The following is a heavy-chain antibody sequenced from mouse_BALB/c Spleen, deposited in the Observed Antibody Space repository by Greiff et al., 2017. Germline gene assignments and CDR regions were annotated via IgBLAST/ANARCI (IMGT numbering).Heavy chain of an antibody. CDR2: INPDSSTI. J-gene: IGHJ3*01. CDR3: ARPNSLLRLEFAY. D-gene: IGHD1-2*01. CDR1: GFDFSRYW. V-gene: IGHV4-1*02. Sequence: DVQLQESGGGLVQPGGSLKLSCAASGFDFSRYWMSWVRQAPGKGLEWIGEINPDSSTINYTPSLKDKFIISRDNAKNTLYLQMSKVRSEDTALYYCARPNSLLRLEFAYWGQGTLVTVSA.